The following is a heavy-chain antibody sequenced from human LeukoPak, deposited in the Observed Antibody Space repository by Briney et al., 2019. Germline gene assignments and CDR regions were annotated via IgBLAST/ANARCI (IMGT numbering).Heavy chain of an antibody. D-gene: IGHD6-19*01. V-gene: IGHV1-2*02. CDR2: INPNSGGT. CDR1: GGSSSSYA. J-gene: IGHJ5*02. CDR3: AREGIAVAGFDP. Sequence: VASVKVSCKASGGSSSSYAISWLRQAPGQGLEWMGWINPNSGGTNYAQKFQGRVTMTRDTSISTAYMELSRLRSDDTAVYYCAREGIAVAGFDPWGQGTLVTVSS.